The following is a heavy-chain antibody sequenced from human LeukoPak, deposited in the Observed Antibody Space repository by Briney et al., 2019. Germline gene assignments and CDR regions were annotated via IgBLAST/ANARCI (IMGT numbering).Heavy chain of an antibody. Sequence: ASVKVSCKASGYTFTGYYMHWVRQAPGRGLEWMGWINPNSGGTNYAQKFQGRVTMTGDTSISTAYMELSRLRSDDTAVYYCARERIAAAATSADYWGQGTLVTVSS. V-gene: IGHV1-2*02. CDR1: GYTFTGYY. CDR2: INPNSGGT. D-gene: IGHD6-13*01. CDR3: ARERIAAAATSADY. J-gene: IGHJ4*02.